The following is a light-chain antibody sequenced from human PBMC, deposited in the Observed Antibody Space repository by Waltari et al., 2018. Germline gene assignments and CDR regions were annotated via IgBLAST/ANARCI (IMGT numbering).Light chain of an antibody. V-gene: IGKV1-33*01. J-gene: IGKJ4*01. CDR2: DAS. CDR1: QDIKQS. Sequence: DIHMTQSPSSLSAPVGDRVTITCQASQDIKQSLNWFHQKPGTAPEVLIFDASDSQTGAPSRFSGSGSGTDFTFTISSLQPEDMGTYYCQQYHSVPLTFGGGTTVEIK. CDR3: QQYHSVPLT.